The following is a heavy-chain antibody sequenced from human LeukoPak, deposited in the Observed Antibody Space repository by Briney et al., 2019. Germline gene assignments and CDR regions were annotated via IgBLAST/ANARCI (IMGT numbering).Heavy chain of an antibody. CDR1: GFTFSSYA. D-gene: IGHD6-13*01. V-gene: IGHV3-23*01. CDR3: AKDLSRIAAAGYWFDP. CDR2: ISGSGGST. J-gene: IGHJ5*02. Sequence: PGGSLRLSCAASGFTFSSYAMSWVLQAPGKGLEWVSAISGSGGSTYYADSVKGRFTISRDNSKNTLYLQMNSLRAEDTAVYYCAKDLSRIAAAGYWFDPWGQGTLVTVSS.